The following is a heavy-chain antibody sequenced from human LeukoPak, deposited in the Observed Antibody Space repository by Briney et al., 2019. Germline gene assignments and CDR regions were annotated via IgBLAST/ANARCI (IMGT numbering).Heavy chain of an antibody. D-gene: IGHD3-3*01. CDR3: ARREQYYDFWSGYTHPDAFDI. Sequence: PSETLSLTCTVSGGSISSYYWSWIRQPPGKGLEWIGYIYYSGSTNYNPSLKSRVTISVDTSKNQFSLKLSSVTAADTAVYYCARREQYYDFWSGYTHPDAFDIWGQGTMVTVSS. J-gene: IGHJ3*02. V-gene: IGHV4-59*01. CDR1: GGSISSYY. CDR2: IYYSGST.